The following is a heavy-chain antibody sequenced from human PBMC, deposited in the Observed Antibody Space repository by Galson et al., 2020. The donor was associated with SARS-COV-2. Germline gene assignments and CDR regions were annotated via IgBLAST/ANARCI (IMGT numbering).Heavy chain of an antibody. V-gene: IGHV3-66*01. J-gene: IGHJ6*02. Sequence: GESLKLSCAASGFTVSNNYMSWVRQAPGKGLEWVSVIYSGGSTYYADSVKGRFTISRDNSKNTLYLQMNSLRAEDTAVYYCARGGYYYFGIDVWGQGTTVTVSS. CDR2: IYSGGST. CDR1: GFTVSNNY. CDR3: ARGGYYYFGIDV.